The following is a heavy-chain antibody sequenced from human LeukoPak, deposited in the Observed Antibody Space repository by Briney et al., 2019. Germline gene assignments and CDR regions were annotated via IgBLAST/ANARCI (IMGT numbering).Heavy chain of an antibody. V-gene: IGHV1-2*02. CDR3: ARVVAVTGTPVYYMDV. J-gene: IGHJ6*03. Sequence: ASVKVSCEASGYMFTGYYMHWVRQAPGQGLEWMGWINPNSGGTNYAQKFQGRVTMTRDTSISTAYMDLNRLRSDDTAVYYCARVVAVTGTPVYYMDVWGKGTTVTVSS. CDR1: GYMFTGYY. CDR2: INPNSGGT. D-gene: IGHD6-19*01.